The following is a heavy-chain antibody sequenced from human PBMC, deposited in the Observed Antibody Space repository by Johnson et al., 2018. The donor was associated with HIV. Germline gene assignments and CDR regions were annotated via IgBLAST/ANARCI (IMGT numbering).Heavy chain of an antibody. Sequence: EVQLVESGGGLIQPGGSLRLSCAASGFTVSSNYMSWVRQAPGKGLEWVSIIYSGGRTYHADSVKGRFTLSRDNSKNTLYLQMNSLIPEDTAVYYCCYGSGTYDGPAFDIWGQGTMVTVSS. J-gene: IGHJ3*02. CDR3: CYGSGTYDGPAFDI. CDR1: GFTVSSNY. V-gene: IGHV3-66*02. D-gene: IGHD3-10*01. CDR2: IYSGGRT.